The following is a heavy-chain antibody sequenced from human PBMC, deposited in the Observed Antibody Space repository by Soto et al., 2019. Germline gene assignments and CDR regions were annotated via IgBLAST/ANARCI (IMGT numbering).Heavy chain of an antibody. CDR2: IFSSGST. CDR1: GGSINTFY. CDR3: AREGSYSAYNFAHGIQLWSFDF. V-gene: IGHV4-4*07. J-gene: IGHJ4*02. Sequence: PSETLSLTCTVSGGSINTFYWSGVRQPAGKGLEWIGRIFSSGSTSFNPSLESRVAMSVDTSKNHFSLNLSSVTAADMAVYYCAREGSYSAYNFAHGIQLWSFDFWGQGALVTVS. D-gene: IGHD5-12*01.